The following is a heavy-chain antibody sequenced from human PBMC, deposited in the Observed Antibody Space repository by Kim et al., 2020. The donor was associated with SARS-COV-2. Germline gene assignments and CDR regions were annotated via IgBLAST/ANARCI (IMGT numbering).Heavy chain of an antibody. J-gene: IGHJ3*02. Sequence: GGTDSNPTPKSRVTISGDTAKNKFSLKLSSVTAADTAVYYCARVLIAAFDIWGQGTMVTVSS. CDR3: ARVLIAAFDI. V-gene: IGHV4-31*02. CDR2: GGT. D-gene: IGHD2-8*01.